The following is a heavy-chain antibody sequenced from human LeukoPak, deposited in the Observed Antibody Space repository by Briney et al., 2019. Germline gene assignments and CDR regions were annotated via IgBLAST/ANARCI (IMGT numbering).Heavy chain of an antibody. CDR1: GGSISSYY. Sequence: PSETLSLTCTVSGGSISSYYWSWLRQPPGKGLEWIGYIYYSGSTNYNPSLKSRVTISVDTSKIQFSLKLSSVTAADTAVYYCARSSAAGTCFDYWGQGTLVTVSS. CDR3: ARSSAAGTCFDY. D-gene: IGHD6-13*01. J-gene: IGHJ4*02. V-gene: IGHV4-59*01. CDR2: IYYSGST.